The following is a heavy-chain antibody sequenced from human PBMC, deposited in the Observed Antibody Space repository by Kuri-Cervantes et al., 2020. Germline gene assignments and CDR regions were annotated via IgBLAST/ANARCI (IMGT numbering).Heavy chain of an antibody. J-gene: IGHJ6*03. CDR1: GGSISSYY. Sequence: SETLSLSCTVSGGSISSYYWSWIRQPPGKGLEWIGYIYYSGSTNYNPSLKSRVTISVDTSKNQFSLKLNSVTAADTAVFYCARGSYYYMDVWGKGTTVTVYS. CDR2: IYYSGST. D-gene: IGHD2-15*01. CDR3: ARGSYYYMDV. V-gene: IGHV4-59*01.